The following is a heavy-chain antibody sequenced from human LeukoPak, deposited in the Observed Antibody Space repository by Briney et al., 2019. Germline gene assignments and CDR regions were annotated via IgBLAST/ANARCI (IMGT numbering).Heavy chain of an antibody. CDR3: ARHLSGDDI. V-gene: IGHV3-53*01. Sequence: SGGSLRLSCAASGFTLSSNYMIWVRRAPGKGLEWVSIIYSSGSTFYADSVKGRFTISRDNSKNTLYLQMNSLRDEDTAVYYCARHLSGDDIWGQGTMVTVSS. CDR1: GFTLSSNY. J-gene: IGHJ3*02. D-gene: IGHD4-17*01. CDR2: IYSSGST.